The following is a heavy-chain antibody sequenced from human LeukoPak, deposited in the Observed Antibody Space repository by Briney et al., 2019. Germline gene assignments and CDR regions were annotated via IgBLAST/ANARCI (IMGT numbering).Heavy chain of an antibody. V-gene: IGHV4-31*03. CDR1: GGSISSGGYY. CDR2: IYYSGST. J-gene: IGHJ4*02. D-gene: IGHD1-26*01. Sequence: PSQTLSLTCTVSGGSISSGGYYWSCIRQHPGKGLEWLGYIYYSGSTYYTPCLKSRFTISVDTSKHQFSLKLSSVTAADTAVYYCARGYGSYYRFDYWGQGTLVTVSS. CDR3: ARGYGSYYRFDY.